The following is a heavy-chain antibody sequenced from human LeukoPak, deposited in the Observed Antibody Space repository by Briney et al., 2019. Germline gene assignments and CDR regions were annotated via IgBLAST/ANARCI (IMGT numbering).Heavy chain of an antibody. CDR2: IGYSGGNT. Sequence: GGSLRLSCAASGFTFSSYAVRGVREAPGKGLEGVSGIGYSGGNTYYADSVKGRFTISRDNSKNTLYLQLNSLRAEDTALYYCAKVREGYSYYMHVWGKGTTVTVSS. J-gene: IGHJ6*03. CDR1: GFTFSSYA. CDR3: AKVREGYSYYMHV. D-gene: IGHD1-26*01. V-gene: IGHV3-23*01.